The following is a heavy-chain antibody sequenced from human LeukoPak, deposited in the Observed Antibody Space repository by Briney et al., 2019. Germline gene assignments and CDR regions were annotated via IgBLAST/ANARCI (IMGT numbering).Heavy chain of an antibody. D-gene: IGHD3-9*01. CDR1: EFTFSNYW. Sequence: PGGSLRLSCVASEFTFSNYWMTWVRQAPGKGLEWVASINQDGTKKNYVDSVKDRFTISRDNAKNSLYLQMNSLRAEDTAVYYCARDGTPVLRYFDWSPGLDVWGKGTTVTVSS. J-gene: IGHJ6*04. V-gene: IGHV3-7*01. CDR2: INQDGTKK. CDR3: ARDGTPVLRYFDWSPGLDV.